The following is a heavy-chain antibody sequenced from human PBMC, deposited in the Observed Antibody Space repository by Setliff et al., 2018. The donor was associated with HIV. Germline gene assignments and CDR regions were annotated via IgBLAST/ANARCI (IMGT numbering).Heavy chain of an antibody. D-gene: IGHD3-16*02. J-gene: IGHJ4*02. CDR1: GGSISSGSYY. Sequence: SETLSLTCTVSGGSISSGSYYWSWIRQPAGKGLEWIGHIFTSGSTNYNPSLKSRVTISGDTSKNHFSLKLSSVTAADTAVYYCARGNDSVWGCFRSPLKYFFDFWGQGTLVTVSS. CDR2: IFTSGST. CDR3: ARGNDSVWGCFRSPLKYFFDF. V-gene: IGHV4-61*09.